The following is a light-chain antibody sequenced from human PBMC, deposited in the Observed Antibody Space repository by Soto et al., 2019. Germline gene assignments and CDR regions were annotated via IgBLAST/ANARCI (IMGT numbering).Light chain of an antibody. CDR2: AAS. CDR1: QGISTY. V-gene: IGKV1-9*01. CDR3: QQLNAYPLT. J-gene: IGKJ4*01. Sequence: DIQLTQSPSLLSASVGDRVTITCRASQGISTYLAWYQQTSGKAPKLLISAASTLQRGVPSRFSGSGSATQFTLTISSLQPEDFATYYCQQLNAYPLTFGGGTKVDIK.